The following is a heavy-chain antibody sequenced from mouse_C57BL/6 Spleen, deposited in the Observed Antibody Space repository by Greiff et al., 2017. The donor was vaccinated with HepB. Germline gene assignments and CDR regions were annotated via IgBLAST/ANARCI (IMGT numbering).Heavy chain of an antibody. Sequence: LVESGAELARPGASVKLSCKASGYTFTSYGISWVKQRTGQGLEWIGEIYPRSGNTYYNEKFKGKATLTADKSSSTAYMELRSLTSEDSAVYYCARNTYYYGSSYYFDYWGQGTTLTVSS. V-gene: IGHV1-81*01. CDR1: GYTFTSYG. CDR3: ARNTYYYGSSYYFDY. J-gene: IGHJ2*01. D-gene: IGHD1-1*01. CDR2: IYPRSGNT.